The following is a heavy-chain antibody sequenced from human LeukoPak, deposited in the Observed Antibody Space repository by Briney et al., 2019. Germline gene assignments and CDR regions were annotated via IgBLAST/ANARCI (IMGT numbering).Heavy chain of an antibody. CDR3: ARDDSSSSGEYYFDY. CDR1: GLTFSTYC. CDR2: INQDGSEK. Sequence: PGGSLRLSFAASGLTFSTYCMTWVRQAPGKGLEWVANINQDGSEKYYVDSVKGRFTISRDNAKNSLYLQMNSLRAEDTAVYYCARDDSSSSGEYYFDYWGQGTLVTVSS. J-gene: IGHJ4*02. D-gene: IGHD6-6*01. V-gene: IGHV3-7*01.